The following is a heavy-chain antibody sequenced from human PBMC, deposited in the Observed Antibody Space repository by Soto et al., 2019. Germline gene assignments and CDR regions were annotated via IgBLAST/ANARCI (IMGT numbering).Heavy chain of an antibody. J-gene: IGHJ4*02. V-gene: IGHV4-4*02. Sequence: PSETLSLTCAVSGDSIIGTHWWSWVRRPPGKGLEFIGETHHSRGTNYNPSLKSRVTISVHTSSSQFSLELSSVTAADTAVYYCARGLISGSHYSGGWYYFDSWGQGTQVTVSS. CDR3: ARGLISGSHYSGGWYYFDS. CDR2: THHSRGT. CDR1: GDSIIGTHW. D-gene: IGHD1-26*01.